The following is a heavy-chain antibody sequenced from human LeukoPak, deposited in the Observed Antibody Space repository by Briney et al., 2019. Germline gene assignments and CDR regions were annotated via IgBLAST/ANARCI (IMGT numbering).Heavy chain of an antibody. Sequence: SETPSLTCTVSGGSISSSSYYWGWIRQPPGKGLEWIGNIYYSGSTYYSPSLKSRVTISVDTSKNQFSLKLSSVTAADTAVYYCARPVPSRLGWFDPWGQGTLVTVSS. V-gene: IGHV4-39*01. J-gene: IGHJ5*02. CDR1: GGSISSSSYY. CDR2: IYYSGST. CDR3: ARPVPSRLGWFDP. D-gene: IGHD1-1*01.